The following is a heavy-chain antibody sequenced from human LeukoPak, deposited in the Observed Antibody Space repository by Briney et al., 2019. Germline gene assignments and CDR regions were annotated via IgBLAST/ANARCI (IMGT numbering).Heavy chain of an antibody. V-gene: IGHV3-23*01. CDR2: ISGSGGST. D-gene: IGHD3-10*01. J-gene: IGHJ6*03. CDR1: GFTFSSYA. Sequence: GGSLRLSCAASGFTFSSYAMSWVRQAPGKGLEWVSAISGSGGSTYYADSVKGRFTISRDNSKNTLYLQMNSLRAEDTAVYYCAKASPYYYGSGSSYDPYYYYYMDVWGKGTTVTVSS. CDR3: AKASPYYYGSGSSYDPYYYYYMDV.